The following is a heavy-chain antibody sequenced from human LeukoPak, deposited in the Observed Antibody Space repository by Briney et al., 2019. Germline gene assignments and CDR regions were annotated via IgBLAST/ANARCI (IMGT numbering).Heavy chain of an antibody. CDR2: IIPILGIA. V-gene: IGHV1-69*04. D-gene: IGHD3-3*01. J-gene: IGHJ4*02. Sequence: ASVKVSCKASGGTFSSYAISWVRQAPGQGLEWMGRIIPILGIANYAQKFQGRVTITADKSTSTAYMELSSLRSEDTAVYYCARDWRGGSYFDYWGQGTLVTVSS. CDR3: ARDWRGGSYFDY. CDR1: GGTFSSYA.